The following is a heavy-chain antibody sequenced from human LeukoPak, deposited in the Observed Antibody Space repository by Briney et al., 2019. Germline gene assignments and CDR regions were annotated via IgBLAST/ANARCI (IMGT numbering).Heavy chain of an antibody. J-gene: IGHJ4*02. Sequence: ASVKVSCKASGYTFTSHGISWVRQAPGQGLEWMGWVSAYNGNTNYAQKLQGRVTMTTDTSTSTAYMDLRSPRSDDTAVYYCARAGEVGATMESWVSFDYWGQGTLVTVSS. CDR2: VSAYNGNT. CDR1: GYTFTSHG. CDR3: ARAGEVGATMESWVSFDY. V-gene: IGHV1-18*01. D-gene: IGHD1-26*01.